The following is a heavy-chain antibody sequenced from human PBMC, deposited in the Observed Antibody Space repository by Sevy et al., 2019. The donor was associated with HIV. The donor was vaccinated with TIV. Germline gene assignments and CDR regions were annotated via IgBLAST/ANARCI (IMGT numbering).Heavy chain of an antibody. CDR2: ISGSGGST. J-gene: IGHJ4*02. CDR1: GFTFSSYA. CDR3: AKITFGGVIAD. D-gene: IGHD3-16*02. V-gene: IGHV3-23*01. Sequence: GGSLRLPCAASGFTFSSYAMSWVRQAPGKGLEWVSAISGSGGSTYYADSVKGRFTISRDNSKNTLYLQMNSLRAEDTAVYYCAKITFGGVIADWGQGTLVTVSS.